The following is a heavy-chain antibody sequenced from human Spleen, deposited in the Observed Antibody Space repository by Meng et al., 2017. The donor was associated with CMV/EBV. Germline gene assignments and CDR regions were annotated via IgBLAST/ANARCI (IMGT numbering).Heavy chain of an antibody. CDR3: ARDSPLCDSEWLSRACYYYYYGMDV. J-gene: IGHJ6*02. CDR2: IIPIFGTA. Sequence: SVKVSCKASGGNFNSYAISWVRQAPGQGLEWMGGIIPIFGTANYAQKFQGRVRITTDESTSTAYMELSSLRSEDTAVYYCARDSPLCDSEWLSRACYYYYYGMDVWGQGTTVTVSS. D-gene: IGHD3-3*01. V-gene: IGHV1-69*05. CDR1: GGNFNSYA.